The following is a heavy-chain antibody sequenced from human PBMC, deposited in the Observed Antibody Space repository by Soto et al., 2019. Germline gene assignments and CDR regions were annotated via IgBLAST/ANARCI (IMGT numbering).Heavy chain of an antibody. V-gene: IGHV3-30*18. CDR3: AKDHSLGYSYGRYYYYGMDV. CDR1: GFTFSSYG. Sequence: LRLSCAASGFTFSSYGMHWVRQAPCKGLEWVAVISYDGSNKYYADSVKGRFTISRDNSKNTLYLQMNSLRAEDTAVYYCAKDHSLGYSYGRYYYYGMDVWGQGTTVTVSS. J-gene: IGHJ6*02. CDR2: ISYDGSNK. D-gene: IGHD5-18*01.